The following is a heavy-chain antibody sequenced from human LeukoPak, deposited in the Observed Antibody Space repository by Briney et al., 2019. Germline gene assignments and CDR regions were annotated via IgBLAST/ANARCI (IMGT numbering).Heavy chain of an antibody. Sequence: SETLSLTCTVSGGSISSYYWSWIRQPPGKGLEWIGYIYYSGSTNYNPSLKSRVTISVDTSKNQFSLKLSSVTAADTAVYYCARLDLYSSSWNFDYWGQGTLVTVSS. J-gene: IGHJ4*02. D-gene: IGHD6-13*01. CDR1: GGSISSYY. CDR2: IYYSGST. CDR3: ARLDLYSSSWNFDY. V-gene: IGHV4-59*01.